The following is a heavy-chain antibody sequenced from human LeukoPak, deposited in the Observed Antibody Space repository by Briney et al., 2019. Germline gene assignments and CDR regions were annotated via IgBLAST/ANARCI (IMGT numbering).Heavy chain of an antibody. CDR2: IKLDGSEK. J-gene: IGHJ4*02. CDR3: AREWAYYYGSSGYFDY. Sequence: GGSLRLSCAASGFTFSDYWMSWVRQAPGKGLEWVTNIKLDGSEKYYVDSVKGRFTVSRDNAKNSLFLQMSSLRAEDTAVYFCAREWAYYYGSSGYFDYWGQGTLVTLSS. D-gene: IGHD3-22*01. V-gene: IGHV3-7*01. CDR1: GFTFSDYW.